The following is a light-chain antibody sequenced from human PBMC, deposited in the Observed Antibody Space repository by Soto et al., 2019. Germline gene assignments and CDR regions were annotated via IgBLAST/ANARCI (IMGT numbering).Light chain of an antibody. J-gene: IGLJ1*01. CDR3: SSYTSSSIRYV. V-gene: IGLV2-14*01. CDR1: SSDVGGYNY. CDR2: EVS. Sequence: QSVLTQPASVAGSPGHSITISCTGTSSDVGGYNYVSWYQQHPGKAPKLMIYEVSNRPSGVSNRFSGSKSGNTASLTISGLQAEDEADYYCSSYTSSSIRYVFGTGTKLTVL.